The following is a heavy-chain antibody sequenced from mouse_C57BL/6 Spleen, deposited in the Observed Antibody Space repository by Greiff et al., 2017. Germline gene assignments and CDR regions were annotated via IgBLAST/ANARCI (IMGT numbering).Heavy chain of an antibody. V-gene: IGHV1-26*01. D-gene: IGHD2-5*01. J-gene: IGHJ3*01. CDR3: ARDSNSWFAY. Sequence: EVQLQQSGPELVKPGASVKISCKASGYTFTDYYMNWVKQSHGKSLEWIGDINPNNGGTSYHQKFKGKATLTVDKSSSTAYMELRSLTSEDSAVYYCARDSNSWFAYWGQGTLVTVSA. CDR1: GYTFTDYY. CDR2: INPNNGGT.